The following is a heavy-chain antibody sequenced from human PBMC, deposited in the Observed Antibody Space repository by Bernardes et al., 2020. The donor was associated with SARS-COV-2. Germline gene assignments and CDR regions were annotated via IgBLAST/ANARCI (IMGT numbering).Heavy chain of an antibody. CDR3: ATTPQYEYTRVFDF. D-gene: IGHD2-15*01. J-gene: IGHJ4*02. V-gene: IGHV3-30*03. Sequence: GCSLRLSCAASGFTFRSYGLHWVRQAPGKGLEWVAVISYDGDEKFYADSVKGRFTISRDNSKNTLYLQMNSLRAEDTAVYYCATTPQYEYTRVFDFWGQGTLVTVSS. CDR2: ISYDGDEK. CDR1: GFTFRSYG.